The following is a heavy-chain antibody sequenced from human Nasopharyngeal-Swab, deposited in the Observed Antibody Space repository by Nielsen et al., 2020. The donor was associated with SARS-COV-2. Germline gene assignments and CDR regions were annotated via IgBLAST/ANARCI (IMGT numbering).Heavy chain of an antibody. V-gene: IGHV4-59*01. Sequence: WIRQPPGKGLEWLGHIYYSGSTNYNPSLKSRVTISVDTSKNQFSLKPSSVTAADTAVYYCASTDGYTWAPFDYWGQGTLVTVSS. CDR2: IYYSGST. J-gene: IGHJ4*02. D-gene: IGHD5-24*01. CDR3: ASTDGYTWAPFDY.